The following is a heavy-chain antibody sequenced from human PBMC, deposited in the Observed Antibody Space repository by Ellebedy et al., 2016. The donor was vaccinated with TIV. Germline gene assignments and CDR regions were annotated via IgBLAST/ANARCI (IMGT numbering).Heavy chain of an antibody. D-gene: IGHD2-2*01. CDR2: ISAYNGNT. CDR3: ARGGIVVVPAAMMGDYYYYGMDV. V-gene: IGHV1-18*01. CDR1: GYTFTSYG. Sequence: AASVKVSCKASGYTFTSYGISWVRQAPGQGLEWMGWISAYNGNTNYAQKLQGRVTMTTDTSTSPAYMELRSLRSDDTAVYYCARGGIVVVPAAMMGDYYYYGMDVWGQGTTVTVSS. J-gene: IGHJ6*02.